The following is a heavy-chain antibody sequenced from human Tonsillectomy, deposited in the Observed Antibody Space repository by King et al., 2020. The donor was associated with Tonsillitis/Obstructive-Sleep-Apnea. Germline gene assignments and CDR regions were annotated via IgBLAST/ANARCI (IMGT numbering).Heavy chain of an antibody. V-gene: IGHV3-30*04. D-gene: IGHD5-18*01. CDR3: ARSRGYSYGRNTFDY. CDR1: GFTFSSYA. J-gene: IGHJ4*02. Sequence: VQLVESGGGVIQPGRSLRLSCAASGFTFSSYAIHWVRQAPGKGLEGVAVVSSDGGNKYYADSVKGRFTVPRDNSKSTLYLQMNNLRAEDTAVYYCARSRGYSYGRNTFDYWGQGTLVTVSS. CDR2: VSSDGGNK.